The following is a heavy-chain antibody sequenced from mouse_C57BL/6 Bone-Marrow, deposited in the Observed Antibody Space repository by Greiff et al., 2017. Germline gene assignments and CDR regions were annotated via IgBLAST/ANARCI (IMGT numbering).Heavy chain of an antibody. Sequence: EVQLVESGEGLVKPGGSLKLSCAASGFTFSSYAMSWVRQTPEKRLEWVAYISSGGDYIYSAETVKGRFTISRDNARNTLYLQMNSRKSEDPAMYYCTRNTGISYPHWYFDVWGKGTTVTVSS. J-gene: IGHJ1*03. D-gene: IGHD1-1*01. CDR2: ISSGGDYI. CDR3: TRNTGISYPHWYFDV. V-gene: IGHV5-9-1*02. CDR1: GFTFSSYA.